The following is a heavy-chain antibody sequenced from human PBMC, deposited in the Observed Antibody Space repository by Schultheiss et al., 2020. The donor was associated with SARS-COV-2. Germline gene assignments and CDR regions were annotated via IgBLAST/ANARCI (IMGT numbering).Heavy chain of an antibody. CDR2: MNPNSGNT. V-gene: IGHV1-8*01. D-gene: IGHD6-6*01. CDR1: GYTFTSYD. CDR3: ARVWSYSSSDY. J-gene: IGHJ4*02. Sequence: ASVKVSCKASGYTFTSYDINWVRQATGQGLEWMGWMNPNSGNTGYAQKFQGRVTMTTDTSTSTAYMELRSLRSDDTAVYYCARVWSYSSSDYWGQGTLVTVSS.